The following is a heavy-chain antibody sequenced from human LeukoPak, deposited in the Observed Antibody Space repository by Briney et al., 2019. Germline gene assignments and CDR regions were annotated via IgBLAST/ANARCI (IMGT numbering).Heavy chain of an antibody. J-gene: IGHJ5*02. V-gene: IGHV4-34*01. CDR3: ARGNIRYSSSWYRVWFDP. CDR2: INHSGST. CDR1: GGSFSGYY. D-gene: IGHD6-13*01. Sequence: SETLTLTCAVYGGSFSGYYWSWIRQPTGKGLEWVGEINHSGSTNYNPSLKRRVTISVDTSKNQFSLKLSSVTAADTAVYYCARGNIRYSSSWYRVWFDPWGQGTLVTVSS.